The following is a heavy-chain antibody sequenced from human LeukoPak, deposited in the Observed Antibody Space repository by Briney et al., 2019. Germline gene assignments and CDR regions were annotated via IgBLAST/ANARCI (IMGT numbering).Heavy chain of an antibody. CDR3: IKDMGFDLLKDAFDV. Sequence: GRSLRLSCVGSGFSLEDYAMHWVRQPPGKGLEWVSSISWDSGNMAYADSVKGRFTISRDNAKNSLFLQMNSLRAEDTALYYCIKDMGFDLLKDAFDVWGQGTMVTVSS. D-gene: IGHD1-26*01. CDR2: ISWDSGNM. J-gene: IGHJ3*01. V-gene: IGHV3-9*01. CDR1: GFSLEDYA.